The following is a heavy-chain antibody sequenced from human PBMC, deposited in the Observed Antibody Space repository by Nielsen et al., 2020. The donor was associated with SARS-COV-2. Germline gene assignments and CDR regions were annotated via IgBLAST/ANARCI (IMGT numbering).Heavy chain of an antibody. CDR1: GGSISSSSYY. D-gene: IGHD2-2*01. CDR2: INHSGST. Sequence: SETLSLTCTVSGGSISSSSYYWGWIRQPPGKGLEWIGEINHSGSTNYNPSLKSRVTISVDTSKNQFSLKLSSVTAADTAVYYCARGLRGYAAFDYWGQGTLVTVSS. V-gene: IGHV4-39*07. J-gene: IGHJ4*02. CDR3: ARGLRGYAAFDY.